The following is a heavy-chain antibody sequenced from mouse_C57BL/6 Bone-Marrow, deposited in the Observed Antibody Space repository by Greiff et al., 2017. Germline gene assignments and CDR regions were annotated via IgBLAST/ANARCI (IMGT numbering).Heavy chain of an antibody. CDR3: ARLECDGSSGDWYFDV. J-gene: IGHJ1*03. D-gene: IGHD1-1*01. CDR2: IYPRDGST. Sequence: SGPELVKPGASVKLSCKASGYTFTSYDINWVKQRPGQGLEWIGWIYPRDGSTKYNEKFKGRATLTVDTSFSTAYMELHSLTSEDSGVYVCARLECDGSSGDWYFDVWGTGTTVTVSS. V-gene: IGHV1-85*01. CDR1: GYTFTSYD.